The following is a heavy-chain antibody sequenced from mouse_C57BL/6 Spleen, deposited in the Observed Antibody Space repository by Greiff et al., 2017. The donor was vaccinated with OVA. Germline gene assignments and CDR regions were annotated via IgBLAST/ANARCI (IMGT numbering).Heavy chain of an antibody. CDR3: ARYSNSPSDY. CDR2: ISSGGSYT. J-gene: IGHJ2*01. Sequence: EVQLVESGGDLVKPGGSLTLSCAASGFTFSSYGMSWVRQTPDKRLEWVATISSGGSYTYYPDSVKGRFTISRDNAKNTLYLQMSSLKSEDTAMYYCARYSNSPSDYWGQGTTLAVSS. V-gene: IGHV5-6*01. D-gene: IGHD2-5*01. CDR1: GFTFSSYG.